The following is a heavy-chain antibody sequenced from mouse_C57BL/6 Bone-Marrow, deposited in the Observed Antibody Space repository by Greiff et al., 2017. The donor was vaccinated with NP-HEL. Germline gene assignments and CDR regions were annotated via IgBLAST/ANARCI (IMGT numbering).Heavy chain of an antibody. Sequence: VQLKESGGGLVQPGGSLKLSCAASGFTFSDYGMAWVRQAPRKGPEWVAFISNLAYSIYYADTVTGRFTISRENAKNTLYLEMSSLRSEDTAMDYCARRAMMVTTFAMDYWGQGTSVTVSS. CDR2: ISNLAYSI. V-gene: IGHV5-15*01. CDR3: ARRAMMVTTFAMDY. D-gene: IGHD2-3*01. CDR1: GFTFSDYG. J-gene: IGHJ4*01.